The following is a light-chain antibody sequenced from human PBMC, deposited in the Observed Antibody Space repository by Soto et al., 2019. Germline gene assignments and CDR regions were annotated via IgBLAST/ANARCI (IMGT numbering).Light chain of an antibody. CDR1: QSISNW. CDR3: QQYNYYWT. CDR2: KAS. V-gene: IGKV1-5*03. J-gene: IGKJ1*01. Sequence: DIQMTQSPSTLSASVGDTVTVTCRASQSISNWLAWYQQKPGKAPKLLIYKASSLESGVPSRFSGSGYGTEFTLTIRSLQPDDFATYYCQQYNYYWTFGQGTKVEIK.